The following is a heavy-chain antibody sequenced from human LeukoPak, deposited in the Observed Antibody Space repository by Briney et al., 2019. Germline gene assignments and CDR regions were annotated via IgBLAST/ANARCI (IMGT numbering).Heavy chain of an antibody. CDR3: ARVPYSSSWPGFDP. Sequence: SGTLSLTCAVSGGSVSSSNWWSWVRQPPGKGLEWIGEIYHSGSTNYNPSLKSRVTISVDKSKNQFSLKLSSVTAADTAVYYCARVPYSSSWPGFDPWGQGTLVTVSS. V-gene: IGHV4-4*02. CDR1: GGSVSSSNW. D-gene: IGHD6-13*01. J-gene: IGHJ5*02. CDR2: IYHSGST.